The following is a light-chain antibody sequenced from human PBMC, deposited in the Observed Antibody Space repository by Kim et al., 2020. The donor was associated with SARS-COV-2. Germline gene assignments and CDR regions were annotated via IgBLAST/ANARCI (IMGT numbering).Light chain of an antibody. CDR3: QVWDSGTWV. CDR2: KDS. V-gene: IGLV3-9*01. Sequence: SVALGQTARLTCGGKNIQTKNVHWYRQKPGQAPVLVMYKDSKRPSGIPERFSGSNSGNTATLTISRAQAGDEADYYCQVWDSGTWVFGGGTQLTVL. J-gene: IGLJ3*02. CDR1: NIQTKN.